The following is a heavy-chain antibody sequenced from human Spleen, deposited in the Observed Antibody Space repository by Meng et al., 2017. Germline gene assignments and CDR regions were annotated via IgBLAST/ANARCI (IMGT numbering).Heavy chain of an antibody. Sequence: GGSLRLSCAASGFTFSDYYMNWIRQAPGKGLEWVSVIYSGGSTYYADSVKGRFTISRDNSKNTLYLQMNSLRAEDTAVYYCARVEKGRYFDWSWGQGTLVTVSS. CDR2: IYSGGST. CDR3: ARVEKGRYFDWS. V-gene: IGHV3-66*02. CDR1: GFTFSDYY. J-gene: IGHJ5*02. D-gene: IGHD3-9*01.